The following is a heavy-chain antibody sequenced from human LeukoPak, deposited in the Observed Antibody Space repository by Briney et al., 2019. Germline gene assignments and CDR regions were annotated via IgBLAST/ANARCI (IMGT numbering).Heavy chain of an antibody. CDR2: INHSGST. CDR3: ARGFNDYGDWGGWFDP. CDR1: GGSFSGYY. V-gene: IGHV4-34*01. Sequence: PSETLSLTCAVYGGSFSGYYWSWIRQPPGKGLEWIGEINHSGSTNYNPSLKSRVTISVDTSKNQFSLKLSSVTAADTAVYYCARGFNDYGDWGGWFDPWGQGTLVTVSS. D-gene: IGHD4-17*01. J-gene: IGHJ5*02.